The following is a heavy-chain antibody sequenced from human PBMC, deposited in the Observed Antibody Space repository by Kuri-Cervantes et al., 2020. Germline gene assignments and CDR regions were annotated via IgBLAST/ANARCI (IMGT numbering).Heavy chain of an antibody. CDR1: GFSLSTSGVG. V-gene: IGHV2-5*05. CDR2: IYWDDDK. Sequence: SGPTLVKPTQTLTLTCTFSGFSLSTSGVGVGWIRQPPGKALEWLALIYWDDDKRYGPSLKSRLTITKDTSKNQVVLTMTNMDPVDTATYYCARGNYYDSSGYPDYWGQGTLVTVSS. D-gene: IGHD3-22*01. CDR3: ARGNYYDSSGYPDY. J-gene: IGHJ4*02.